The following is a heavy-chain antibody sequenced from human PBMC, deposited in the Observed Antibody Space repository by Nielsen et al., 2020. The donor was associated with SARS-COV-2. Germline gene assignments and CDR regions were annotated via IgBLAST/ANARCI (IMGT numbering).Heavy chain of an antibody. J-gene: IGHJ3*02. D-gene: IGHD1-26*01. V-gene: IGHV3-33*01. CDR2: IWYDGSNK. CDR1: GFTFSSYG. CDR3: ASPVGATTIAFDI. Sequence: LSLTCAASGFTFSSYGMHWVRQAPGKGLEWVAVIWYDGSNKYYADSVKGRFTISRDNSKNTLYLQMNSLRAEDTAVYYCASPVGATTIAFDIWGQGTMVTVSS.